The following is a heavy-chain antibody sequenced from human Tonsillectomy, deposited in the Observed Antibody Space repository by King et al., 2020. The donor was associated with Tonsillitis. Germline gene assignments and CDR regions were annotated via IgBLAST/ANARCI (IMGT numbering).Heavy chain of an antibody. D-gene: IGHD4-17*01. J-gene: IGHJ4*02. CDR3: ARDSIGDLGPVGDLVY. CDR1: GFTFSSYG. Sequence: VQLVESGGGVVQPGRSLRLSCAASGFTFSSYGMHGVRQAPGKGLEWGALIWYDGSNKYYAESVKGRFTISRENSKNTLYLQINSLRAEETAVYYCARDSIGDLGPVGDLVYWGQGTLVTVSS. V-gene: IGHV3-33*08. CDR2: IWYDGSNK.